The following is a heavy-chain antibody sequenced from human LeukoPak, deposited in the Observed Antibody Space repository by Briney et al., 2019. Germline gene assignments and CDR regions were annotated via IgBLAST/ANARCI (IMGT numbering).Heavy chain of an antibody. CDR2: VSSSGSTI. Sequence: GGSLRLSCAASGFTFSDYYMSWIRQAPGKGLEWVAQVSSSGSTIYYTDSVKGRFTISRDNAKDSLYLQLNSLRAEDTAVYYCARDRKRGFGDFLFDYGGQGFLVTVSS. D-gene: IGHD3-10*01. CDR1: GFTFSDYY. CDR3: ARDRKRGFGDFLFDY. J-gene: IGHJ4*02. V-gene: IGHV3-11*04.